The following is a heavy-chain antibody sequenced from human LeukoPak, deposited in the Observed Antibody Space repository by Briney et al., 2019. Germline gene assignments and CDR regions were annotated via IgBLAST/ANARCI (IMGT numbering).Heavy chain of an antibody. V-gene: IGHV3-23*01. D-gene: IGHD6-19*01. J-gene: IGHJ4*02. CDR3: ARVNLGFSGWYFDY. Sequence: PGGSLRLSCAVSGFTFSSYAMSWVRQAPGKGLEWVSVISDSGGSTYYADSVKGRFTISRDNAKNSLYLQMNSLRAEDTAVYYCARVNLGFSGWYFDYWGQGTLVTVSS. CDR2: ISDSGGST. CDR1: GFTFSSYA.